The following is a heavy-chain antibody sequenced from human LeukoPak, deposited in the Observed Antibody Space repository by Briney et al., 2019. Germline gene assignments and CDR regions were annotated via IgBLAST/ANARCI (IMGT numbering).Heavy chain of an antibody. V-gene: IGHV3-21*01. CDR3: ASDGRGYGDYYFDY. D-gene: IGHD4-17*01. CDR1: GFTFSSYA. Sequence: PGGSLRLSCAASGFTFSSYAMSWVRQAPGKGLEWVSSISSSSSYIYYADSVNGRFTISRDNAKNSLYLQMNSLRAEDTAVYYCASDGRGYGDYYFDYWGQGTLVTVSS. CDR2: ISSSSSYI. J-gene: IGHJ4*02.